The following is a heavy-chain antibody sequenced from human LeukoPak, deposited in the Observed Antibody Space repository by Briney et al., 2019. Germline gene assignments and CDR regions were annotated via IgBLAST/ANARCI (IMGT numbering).Heavy chain of an antibody. CDR2: INPSGGST. CDR1: GYTFTGYY. V-gene: IGHV1-46*01. J-gene: IGHJ5*02. D-gene: IGHD6-13*01. CDR3: ARDALLAAAGTTGWFDP. Sequence: ASVKVSCKASGYTFTGYYMHWVRQAPGQGLEWMGIINPSGGSTSYAQKFQGRVTMTRDMSTSTVYMELSSLRSEDTAVYYCARDALLAAAGTTGWFDPWGQGTLVTVSS.